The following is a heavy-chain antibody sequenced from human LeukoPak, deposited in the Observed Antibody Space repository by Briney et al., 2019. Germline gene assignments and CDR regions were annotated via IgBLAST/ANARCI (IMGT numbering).Heavy chain of an antibody. CDR2: IYYSGYT. CDR1: GYSISSGYY. J-gene: IGHJ4*02. Sequence: PSETLSLTCTVSGYSISSGYYWGWIRQPPGKGLEWIGTIYYSGYTYYNPSPKSRVTISVDTSKNQFSLKLSSVTAADTAVYYCAKHYMGSSYNRGLDYWGQGTLVTVSS. D-gene: IGHD3-10*01. V-gene: IGHV4-38-2*02. CDR3: AKHYMGSSYNRGLDY.